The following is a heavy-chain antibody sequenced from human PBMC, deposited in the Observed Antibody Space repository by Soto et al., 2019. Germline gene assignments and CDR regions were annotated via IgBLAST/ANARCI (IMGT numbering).Heavy chain of an antibody. V-gene: IGHV5-10-1*01. J-gene: IGHJ6*02. Sequence: ESLEISCTCSGYSFPSYWISWVRQMPAKALEWMGRIDPSDSYTNYSPSFQGHVTISADKSISTAYLQWSSLKASDTAMYYCARRRGYCSSTSCERYGMDVWGQGTTVTVSS. CDR1: GYSFPSYW. CDR2: IDPSDSYT. CDR3: ARRRGYCSSTSCERYGMDV. D-gene: IGHD2-2*01.